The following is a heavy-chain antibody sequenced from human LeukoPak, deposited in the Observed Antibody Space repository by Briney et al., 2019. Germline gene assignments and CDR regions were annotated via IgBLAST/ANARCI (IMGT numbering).Heavy chain of an antibody. CDR3: ARLGFGEYYFDY. J-gene: IGHJ4*02. CDR2: IYYSGST. CDR1: GGSISSSSFY. V-gene: IGHV4-39*01. D-gene: IGHD3-10*01. Sequence: KPSETLSLTCPVSGGSISSSSFYWGWIRPPPGKGLVWIGSIYYSGSTYYNPSLKSRVTISVDTSKNQFSLKLSSVTAADTAVYYCARLGFGEYYFDYWGQGTLVTVSS.